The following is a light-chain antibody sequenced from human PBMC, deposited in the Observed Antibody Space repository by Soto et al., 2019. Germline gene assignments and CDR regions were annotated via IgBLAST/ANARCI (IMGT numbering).Light chain of an antibody. CDR1: QTVRNN. CDR3: QQYTAWPPWT. V-gene: IGKV3-15*01. Sequence: EIVLTQSPGTLSLSPGERATLSCRASQTVRNNYLAWYQQRPGQAPRLLIYGASARATGIPARFSGSGSGTEFTLTINSLQSEDFAVYYCQQYTAWPPWTFGQGTKVDIK. J-gene: IGKJ1*01. CDR2: GAS.